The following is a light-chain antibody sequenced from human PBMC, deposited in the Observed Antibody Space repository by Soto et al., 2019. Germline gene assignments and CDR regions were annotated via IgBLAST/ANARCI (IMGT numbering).Light chain of an antibody. CDR3: QSYDSTLSGSA. CDR1: SSNIGAGYD. Sequence: QSVLTQPPSVSGTPGQRVTISCTGSSSNIGAGYDVQWYQQVPGAAPKVLIYGNTNRPSGVPDRFSGSRSGTSASLAIAGLQAEDEAVYSCQSYDSTLSGSAFGGGTKLTVL. CDR2: GNT. V-gene: IGLV1-40*01. J-gene: IGLJ3*02.